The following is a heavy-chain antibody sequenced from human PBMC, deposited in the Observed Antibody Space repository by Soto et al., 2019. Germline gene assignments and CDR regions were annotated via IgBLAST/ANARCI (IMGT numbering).Heavy chain of an antibody. CDR2: IIPILGIA. V-gene: IGHV1-69*02. D-gene: IGHD4-17*01. CDR3: ARVYGDYTEGAFDI. J-gene: IGHJ3*02. Sequence: QVQLVQSGAEVKKPGSSVKVSCTASGGTFSSYTISWVRQAPGQGLEWMGSIIPILGIANYEQKFQGRVTITADKSTSTAYMELSSLRSEDTAVYYCARVYGDYTEGAFDIWGQGTMVTVSS. CDR1: GGTFSSYT.